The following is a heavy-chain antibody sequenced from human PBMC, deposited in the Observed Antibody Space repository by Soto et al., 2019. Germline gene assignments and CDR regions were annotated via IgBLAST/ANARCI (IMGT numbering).Heavy chain of an antibody. CDR2: INAGNGNT. Sequence: ASVKVSWKASGYTLTRYSIHWVRQAPGQRLEWMGWINAGNGNTKFSQKFQGRVTITRDTSASTAYMELRGLRSEDTAVYYCAILGTYYFDNSDNYFDFWGQGTLVTVSS. CDR1: GYTLTRYS. V-gene: IGHV1-3*01. J-gene: IGHJ4*02. CDR3: AILGTYYFDNSDNYFDF. D-gene: IGHD3-22*01.